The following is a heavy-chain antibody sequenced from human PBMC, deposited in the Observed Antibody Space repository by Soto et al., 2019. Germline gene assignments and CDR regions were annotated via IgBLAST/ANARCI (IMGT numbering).Heavy chain of an antibody. V-gene: IGHV1-18*01. Sequence: ASVKVSCKASGYTFINYAIHWVRQAPGQRLEWMGWISAYNGNTNYAQKLQGRVTMTTDTSTSTAYMELRSLRSDDTAVYYCARDGIAAAGPHYYYYGMDVWGQGTTVTVSS. CDR2: ISAYNGNT. D-gene: IGHD6-13*01. J-gene: IGHJ6*02. CDR1: GYTFINYA. CDR3: ARDGIAAAGPHYYYYGMDV.